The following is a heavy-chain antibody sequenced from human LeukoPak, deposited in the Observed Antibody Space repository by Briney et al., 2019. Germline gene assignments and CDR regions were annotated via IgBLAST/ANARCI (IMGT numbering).Heavy chain of an antibody. CDR1: GGSVSSGSYY. V-gene: IGHV4-61*01. CDR2: IYYSGST. D-gene: IGHD4-11*01. Sequence: KTSETLSLTCTVSGGSVSSGSYYWSWIRQPPGKGLEWIGYIYYSGSTNYNPSLKSRVTISVDTSKNQFSLKLSSVTAADTAVYYCARDDYRLNGMDVWGQGTTVTVSS. CDR3: ARDDYRLNGMDV. J-gene: IGHJ6*02.